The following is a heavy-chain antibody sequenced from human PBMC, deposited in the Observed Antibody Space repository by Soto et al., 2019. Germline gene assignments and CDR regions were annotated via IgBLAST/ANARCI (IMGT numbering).Heavy chain of an antibody. D-gene: IGHD3-10*01. CDR2: IYYSGST. CDR3: ARELAAPGELSHFDY. V-gene: IGHV4-31*03. J-gene: IGHJ4*02. Sequence: SETLSLTCTVSGGSISSGGYYWSWIRQHPGKGLEWIGYIYYSGSTYYNPSLKSRVTISVDTSKNQFSLKLSSVTAADTAVYYCARELAAPGELSHFDYWGQGTLVTVSS. CDR1: GGSISSGGYY.